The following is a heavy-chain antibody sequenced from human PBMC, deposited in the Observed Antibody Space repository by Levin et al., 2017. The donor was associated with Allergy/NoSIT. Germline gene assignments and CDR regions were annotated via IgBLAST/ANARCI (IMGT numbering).Heavy chain of an antibody. CDR2: INHSGST. CDR1: GGSFSGYY. J-gene: IGHJ4*02. D-gene: IGHD6-13*01. V-gene: IGHV4-34*01. Sequence: PSETLSLTCAVYGGSFSGYYWSWIRQPPGKGLEWIGEINHSGSTNYNPSLKSRVTISVDTSKNQFSLKLSSVTAADTAVYYCASIAAAGTYWGQGTLVTVSS. CDR3: ASIAAAGTY.